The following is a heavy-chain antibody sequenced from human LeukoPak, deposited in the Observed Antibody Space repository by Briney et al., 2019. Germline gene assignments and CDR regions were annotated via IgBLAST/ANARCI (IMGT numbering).Heavy chain of an antibody. D-gene: IGHD3-9*01. CDR1: GGTFSSYA. CDR3: ARSTYYDILNAFDI. V-gene: IGHV1-69*05. Sequence: ASVKVSCKASGGTFSSYAISWVRQAPGQGLEWMGGIVPIFGTANYAQKFQGRVTITTDESTSTAYMELSSLRSEDTAVYYCARSTYYDILNAFDIWGQGTMVTVSS. J-gene: IGHJ3*02. CDR2: IVPIFGTA.